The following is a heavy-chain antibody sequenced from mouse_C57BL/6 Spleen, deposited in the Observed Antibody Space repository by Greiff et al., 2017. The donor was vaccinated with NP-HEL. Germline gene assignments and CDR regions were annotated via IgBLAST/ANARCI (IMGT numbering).Heavy chain of an antibody. V-gene: IGHV14-4*01. Sequence: EVQLQQSGAELVRPGASVKLSCTASGFNIKDDYMHWVKQRPEQGLEWIGWIDPENGDTEYASKFQGKATITADTSSNTAYLQLSSLTSEDTAVYYCTTSITTVVGDYWGQGTTLTVSS. CDR3: TTSITTVVGDY. CDR1: GFNIKDDY. CDR2: IDPENGDT. J-gene: IGHJ2*01. D-gene: IGHD1-1*01.